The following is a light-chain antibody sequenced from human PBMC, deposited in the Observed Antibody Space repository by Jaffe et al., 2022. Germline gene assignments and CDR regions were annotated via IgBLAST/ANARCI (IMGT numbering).Light chain of an antibody. CDR2: DTS. CDR3: LLSVNGVRV. CDR1: TGAVNGGHY. V-gene: IGLV7-46*01. J-gene: IGLJ3*02. Sequence: QAVVTQEPSLTVSPGGTVTLTCGSSTGAVNGGHYPYWLQQKPGQAPRTLIYDTSDKHSWTPARFSGSLLGVKAAMTLSGAQPEDEADYYCLLSVNGVRVFGGGTKLTVL.